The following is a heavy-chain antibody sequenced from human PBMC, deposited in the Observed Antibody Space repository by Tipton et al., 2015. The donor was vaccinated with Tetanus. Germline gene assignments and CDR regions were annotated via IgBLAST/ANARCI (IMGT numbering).Heavy chain of an antibody. CDR1: GSLRSYY. CDR2: IYYTGNP. D-gene: IGHD4-17*01. J-gene: IGHJ5*02. CDR3: ARGPSTVSGFFDP. V-gene: IGHV4-59*01. Sequence: TLSLTCSVSGSLRSYYWSWIRQAPGKGLEWIGQIYYTGNPRYNPSLKSRVSISVDTSKGQFSLKLTSLTTADTAVYYCARGPSTVSGFFDPWGQGALVSVSS.